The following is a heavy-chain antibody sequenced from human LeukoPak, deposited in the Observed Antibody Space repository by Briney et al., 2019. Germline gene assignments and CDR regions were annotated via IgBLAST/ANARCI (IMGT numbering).Heavy chain of an antibody. V-gene: IGHV3-30*02. CDR2: IRYDGSNK. CDR1: GFTFSSYG. CDR3: ARARSSYYYDSSGYPASYYFDY. Sequence: GGSLRLSCAASGFTFSSYGMHWVRQAPGKGLEWVAFIRYDGSNKYYADSVKGRFTISRDNSKNTLCLQMNSLRAEDTAVYYCARARSSYYYDSSGYPASYYFDYWGQGTLVTVSS. J-gene: IGHJ4*02. D-gene: IGHD3-22*01.